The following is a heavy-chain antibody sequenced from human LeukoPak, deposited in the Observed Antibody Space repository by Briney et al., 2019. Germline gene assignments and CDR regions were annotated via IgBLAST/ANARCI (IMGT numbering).Heavy chain of an antibody. D-gene: IGHD6-6*01. J-gene: IGHJ4*02. Sequence: ASVKVSCKASGGTFSSYAISWVRQAPGQGLEWMGWISAYNGNTNYAQKLQGRVTMTTDTSTSTAYMELRSLRSDDTAVYYCARDRVAARPGWDYWGQGTLVTVSS. CDR2: ISAYNGNT. V-gene: IGHV1-18*01. CDR1: GGTFSSYA. CDR3: ARDRVAARPGWDY.